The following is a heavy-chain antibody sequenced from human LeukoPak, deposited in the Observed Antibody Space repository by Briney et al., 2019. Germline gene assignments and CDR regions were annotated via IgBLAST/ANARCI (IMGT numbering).Heavy chain of an antibody. CDR1: GGSISSYY. D-gene: IGHD6-13*01. CDR2: IYYSGST. CDR3: ARDDSSSWYEPYFQH. V-gene: IGHV4-59*01. Sequence: SEALSLTCTVSGGSISSYYWSWIRQPPGKGLEWIGYIYYSGSTNYNPSLKSRVTISVDTSKNQFSLKLSSVTAADTAVYYCARDDSSSWYEPYFQHWGQGTLVTVSS. J-gene: IGHJ1*01.